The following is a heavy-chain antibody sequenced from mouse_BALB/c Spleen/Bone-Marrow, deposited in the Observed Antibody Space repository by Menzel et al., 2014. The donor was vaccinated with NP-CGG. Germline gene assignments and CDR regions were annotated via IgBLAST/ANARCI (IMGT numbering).Heavy chain of an antibody. D-gene: IGHD1-2*01. Sequence: VQLVESGAELVKPGAPVKLSCKASGYTFTSYWMNWVKQRPGRGLEWIGRIDPSGSETHYNQKFKDKATLTVDKSSSTAYVQLSSLTSEDSAVYYCARRGYGYGFAYWGQGTLVTVSA. CDR1: GYTFTSYW. J-gene: IGHJ3*01. CDR3: ARRGYGYGFAY. V-gene: IGHV1-69*02. CDR2: IDPSGSET.